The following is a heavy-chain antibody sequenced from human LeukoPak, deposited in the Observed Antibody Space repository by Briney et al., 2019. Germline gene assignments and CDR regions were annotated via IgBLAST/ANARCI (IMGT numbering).Heavy chain of an antibody. Sequence: LSGGSLRLSCAASGFTFSSYAMSWVRQAPGKGLEWVSAISGGGGSTYYADSVKGRFTISRDNFKNTLYLQMNSLRAEDTAVYYCAKDLTYSSGWYGGDDAFDIWGQGTMVTVSS. V-gene: IGHV3-23*01. CDR3: AKDLTYSSGWYGGDDAFDI. D-gene: IGHD6-19*01. J-gene: IGHJ3*02. CDR1: GFTFSSYA. CDR2: ISGGGGST.